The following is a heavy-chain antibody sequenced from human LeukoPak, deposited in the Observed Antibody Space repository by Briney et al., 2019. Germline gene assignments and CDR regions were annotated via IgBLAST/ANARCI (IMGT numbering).Heavy chain of an antibody. V-gene: IGHV4-39*07. J-gene: IGHJ4*02. CDR1: GDSISSSSYY. CDR3: ARERIVATITYFDY. D-gene: IGHD5-12*01. CDR2: IYYSGST. Sequence: SETLSLTCTVSGDSISSSSYYWGWIRQPPGKGLEWIGSIYYSGSTYYNPSLKSRVTISVDTSKNQFSLKLSSVTAADTAVYYCARERIVATITYFDYWGQGTLVTVSS.